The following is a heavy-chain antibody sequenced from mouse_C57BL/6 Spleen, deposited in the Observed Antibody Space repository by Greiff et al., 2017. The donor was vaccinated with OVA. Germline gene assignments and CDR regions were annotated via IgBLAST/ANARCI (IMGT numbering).Heavy chain of an antibody. CDR2: IDPENGDT. V-gene: IGHV14-4*01. J-gene: IGHJ3*01. CDR3: TGYYYGSSFAY. Sequence: VQLQQSGAELVRPGASVKLSCTASGFNIKDDYMHWVKQRPEQGLEWIGWIDPENGDTEYDSKFQGKAHITTDPASNPAYQQLSSLTSENTAVYYCTGYYYGSSFAYWGQGTLVTVSA. CDR1: GFNIKDDY. D-gene: IGHD1-1*01.